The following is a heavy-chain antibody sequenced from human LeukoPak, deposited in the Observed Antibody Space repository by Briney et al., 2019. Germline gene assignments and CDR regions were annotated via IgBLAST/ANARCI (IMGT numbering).Heavy chain of an antibody. CDR3: AKTQGYYDY. J-gene: IGHJ4*02. D-gene: IGHD3-22*01. Sequence: PGGSLRLSCAASGFNFGSYAMSWVRQAPGKGLEWVSGVGFDGTRYYADSVKGRFTVSRDTATNTLYLQMSSLRAEDTAIFYCAKTQGYYDYWGQGTLVTVSS. V-gene: IGHV3-23*01. CDR1: GFNFGSYA. CDR2: VGFDGTR.